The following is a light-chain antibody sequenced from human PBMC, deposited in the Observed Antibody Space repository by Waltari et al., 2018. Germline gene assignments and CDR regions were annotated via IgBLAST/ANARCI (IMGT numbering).Light chain of an antibody. J-gene: IGLJ3*02. CDR1: GEYTAYA. CDR2: VNSDGSH. Sequence: LVLTQSPSASASLGASVKLTCSLPGEYTAYAIAWHQQQPLQGPRYLMTVNSDGSHKKGDGISERFSGSSSDVDRYLIISRLQSDDEADYFCQTWGTGIQVFGSGTKLTVL. CDR3: QTWGTGIQV. V-gene: IGLV4-69*01.